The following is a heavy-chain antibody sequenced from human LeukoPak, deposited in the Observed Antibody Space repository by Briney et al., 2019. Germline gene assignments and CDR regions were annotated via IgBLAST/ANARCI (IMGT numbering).Heavy chain of an antibody. CDR1: GFMFDDYA. J-gene: IGHJ4*02. CDR2: ISGDGVSS. CDR3: VREQFSHTSNYFDN. V-gene: IGHV3-43*02. D-gene: IGHD5-24*01. Sequence: AGGSLRLSCAASGFMFDDYAMHWVRQVPGRGLEWVSLISGDGVSSSYADSVKGRFTISRDNNNSSLSLQMRRLTTEDTAFYYCVREQFSHTSNYFDNWGQGILVTVSS.